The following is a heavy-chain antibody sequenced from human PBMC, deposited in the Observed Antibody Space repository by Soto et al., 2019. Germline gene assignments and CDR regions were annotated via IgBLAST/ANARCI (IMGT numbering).Heavy chain of an antibody. CDR2: ISYDGSNK. CDR1: GFTFSSYG. J-gene: IGHJ3*02. D-gene: IGHD4-17*01. Sequence: PGGSLRLSCAASGFTFSSYGMHWVRQAPGKGLEWVAVISYDGSNKYYADSVKGRFTISRDNSKNTLYLQMNSLRAEDTAVYYCAKPNFSANFLFMTTVTTWDAFDIWGQGTMVTVSS. CDR3: AKPNFSANFLFMTTVTTWDAFDI. V-gene: IGHV3-30*18.